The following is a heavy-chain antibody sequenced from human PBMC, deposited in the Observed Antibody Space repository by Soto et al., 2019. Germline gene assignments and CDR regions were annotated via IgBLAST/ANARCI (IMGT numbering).Heavy chain of an antibody. CDR2: ISGSGGST. CDR1: GFTFSSYA. J-gene: IGHJ3*02. Sequence: GESLKISCAASGFTFSSYAMSWVRQAPGKGLEWVSAISGSGGSTYYADSVKGRFTISRDNSKNTLYLQMNSLRAEDTAVYYCAKEDYGESAFDIWGQGTMVTVSS. D-gene: IGHD4-17*01. V-gene: IGHV3-23*01. CDR3: AKEDYGESAFDI.